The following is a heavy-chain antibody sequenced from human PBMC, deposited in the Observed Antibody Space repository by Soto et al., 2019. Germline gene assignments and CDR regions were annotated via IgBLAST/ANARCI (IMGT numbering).Heavy chain of an antibody. CDR1: GGSISSYY. V-gene: IGHV4-59*01. CDR2: IYYSGST. J-gene: IGHJ6*03. D-gene: IGHD5-18*01. CDR3: ASNVDTAMVRPNYYYYYMDV. Sequence: PSETLSLTCTVSGGSISSYYWSWIRQPPGKGLEWIGYIYYSGSTNYNPSLKSRVTISVDTSKNQFSLKLSSVTAADTAVYYCASNVDTAMVRPNYYYYYMDVWGKGTTVTVSS.